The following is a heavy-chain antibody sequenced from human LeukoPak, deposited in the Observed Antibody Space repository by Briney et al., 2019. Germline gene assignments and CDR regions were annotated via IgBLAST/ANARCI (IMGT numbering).Heavy chain of an antibody. CDR1: GGSFSDYF. CDR2: INHGGGT. V-gene: IGHV4-34*01. J-gene: IGHJ3*02. D-gene: IGHD2-8*01. CDR3: ARQGIVLMVYARDAFDI. Sequence: SETLSLTCAVYGGSFSDYFWNWIRQPPGKGLEWIGEINHGGGTRYNPSLKSRATISVDTSKKQFSLNLTSVTAADTAVYYCARQGIVLMVYARDAFDIWGQGTMVTVSS.